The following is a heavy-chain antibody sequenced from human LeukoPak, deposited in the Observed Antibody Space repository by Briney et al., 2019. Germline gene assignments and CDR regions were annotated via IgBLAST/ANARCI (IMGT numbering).Heavy chain of an antibody. D-gene: IGHD3-3*01. V-gene: IGHV4-39*01. CDR2: IHYSGKY. CDR1: GGSISSGTYF. J-gene: IGHJ3*02. CDR3: AGQPRARLRFLEWLLASFDI. Sequence: SETLSLTCTVSGGSISSGTYFWGWIRQPPGKGLEWIGSIHYSGKYYYNPSLKSRVTISVDTSKNQFSLKPSSVTAADTAVYYCAGQPRARLRFLEWLLASFDIWGQGTRVTVSS.